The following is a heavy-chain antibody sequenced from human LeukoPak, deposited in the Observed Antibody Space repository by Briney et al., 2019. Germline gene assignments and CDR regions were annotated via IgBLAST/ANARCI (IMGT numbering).Heavy chain of an antibody. CDR3: ARDRITGTGSL. CDR2: INHSGST. D-gene: IGHD1/OR15-1a*01. CDR1: GGSFSGYY. V-gene: IGHV4-34*09. J-gene: IGHJ2*01. Sequence: SETLSLTCAVYGGSFSGYYWSWIRQPPGKGLEWIGEINHSGSTNYNPSLKSRVTISVDTSKNQFSLKLSSVTAADTAMYYCARDRITGTGSLWGRGTLVTVSS.